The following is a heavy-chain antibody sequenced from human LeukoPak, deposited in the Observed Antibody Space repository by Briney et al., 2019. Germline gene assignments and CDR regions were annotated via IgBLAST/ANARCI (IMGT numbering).Heavy chain of an antibody. V-gene: IGHV4-39*07. D-gene: IGHD2-21*01. CDR1: GGSISSSSYY. CDR3: AGGGGGVAFDI. J-gene: IGHJ3*02. CDR2: IYYSGST. Sequence: SETLSLTCTVSGGSISSSSYYWGWIRQPPGKGLEWIGSIYYSGSTYYNPSLKSRVTVSVDTSKNQFSLKLSSVTAADTAVYYCAGGGGGVAFDIWGQGTMVTVSS.